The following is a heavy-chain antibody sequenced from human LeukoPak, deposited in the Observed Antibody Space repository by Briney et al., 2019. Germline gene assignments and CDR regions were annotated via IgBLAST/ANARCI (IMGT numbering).Heavy chain of an antibody. Sequence: SQTLSLTCTVSGGSISSGGYYWSWIRQHPGKGLEWIGYIYYSGSTYYNPSLKSRVTISVDTSKNQFSLKLSSVTAADTAVYYGAREGYYDSSGYYLDYWGQGTLVTVSS. J-gene: IGHJ4*02. D-gene: IGHD3-22*01. CDR3: AREGYYDSSGYYLDY. CDR1: GGSISSGGYY. V-gene: IGHV4-31*03. CDR2: IYYSGST.